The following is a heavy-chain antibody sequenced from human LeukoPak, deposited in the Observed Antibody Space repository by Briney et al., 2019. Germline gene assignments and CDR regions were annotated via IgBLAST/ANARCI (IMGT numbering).Heavy chain of an antibody. Sequence: PGGSLRLSCAASGFTFSSYAMSWVRQAPGKGLEWVANIKQDGSEKYYVDSVKGRFTISRDNAKNSLYLQMNSLRAEDTAVYYCAREDSSGWYTPNFDYWGQGTLVTVSS. J-gene: IGHJ4*02. D-gene: IGHD6-19*01. CDR1: GFTFSSYA. CDR2: IKQDGSEK. V-gene: IGHV3-7*01. CDR3: AREDSSGWYTPNFDY.